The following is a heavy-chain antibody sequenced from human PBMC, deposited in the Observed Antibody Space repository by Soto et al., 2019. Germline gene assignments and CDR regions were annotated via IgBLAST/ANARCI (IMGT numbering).Heavy chain of an antibody. CDR1: GGTFSSYA. D-gene: IGHD3-22*01. V-gene: IGHV1-69*06. CDR2: IIPIFGTA. Sequence: GASVKVSCKASGGTFSSYAISWVRQAPGQGLEWMGGIIPIFGTASYAQKFQGRVTITADKSTSTAYMELSSLRSEDTAVYYCARSPLYYYDSSGYYYEYYFDYWGQGTLVTVSS. J-gene: IGHJ4*02. CDR3: ARSPLYYYDSSGYYYEYYFDY.